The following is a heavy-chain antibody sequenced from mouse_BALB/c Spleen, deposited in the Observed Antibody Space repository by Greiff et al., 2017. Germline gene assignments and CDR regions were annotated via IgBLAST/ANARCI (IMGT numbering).Heavy chain of an antibody. J-gene: IGHJ4*01. D-gene: IGHD2-4*01. V-gene: IGHV1-14*01. CDR1: GYTFTSYV. CDR3: ARSSMITTMDY. Sequence: VQLQQSGPELVKPGASVKMSCKASGYTFTSYVMHWVKQKPGQGLEWIGYINPYNDGTKYNEKFKGKATLTSDKSSITAYMELSSLTSEDSAVYYCARSSMITTMDYWGQGTSVTGSS. CDR2: INPYNDGT.